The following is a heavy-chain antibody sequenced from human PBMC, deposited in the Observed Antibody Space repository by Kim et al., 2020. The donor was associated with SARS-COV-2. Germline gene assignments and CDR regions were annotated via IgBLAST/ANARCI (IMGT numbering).Heavy chain of an antibody. V-gene: IGHV3-53*01. CDR1: GFPVNSDY. Sequence: GGSLRLSCAVSGFPVNSDYVTWVRQAPGKGLEWVSAIYTAGEIHYADFVQGRFSISRDRSKNTVYLQMNNLRADDTAVYYCARDLIGQQRNLGTWGQGTLVTVSS. D-gene: IGHD6-25*01. CDR3: ARDLIGQQRNLGT. CDR2: IYTAGEI. J-gene: IGHJ5*02.